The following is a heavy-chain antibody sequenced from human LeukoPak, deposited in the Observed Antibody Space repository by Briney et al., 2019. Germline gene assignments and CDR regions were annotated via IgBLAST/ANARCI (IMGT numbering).Heavy chain of an antibody. J-gene: IGHJ5*02. Sequence: GASVKVSCKASGYTFTSYYMHWVRQAPGQGLEWMGIINPSGGSTSYAQKFQGRVTMTRDMSTSTAYMELSSLRSEDTAVYYCARGSGYSSSWFPPERFDPWGQGTLVTVSS. CDR3: ARGSGYSSSWFPPERFDP. CDR1: GYTFTSYY. D-gene: IGHD6-13*01. V-gene: IGHV1-46*01. CDR2: INPSGGST.